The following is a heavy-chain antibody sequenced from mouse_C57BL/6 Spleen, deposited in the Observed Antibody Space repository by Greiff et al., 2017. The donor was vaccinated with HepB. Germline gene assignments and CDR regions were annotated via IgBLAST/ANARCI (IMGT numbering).Heavy chain of an antibody. CDR1: GFTFTDYY. Sequence: EVKLVESGGGLVQPGGSLSLSCAASGFTFTDYYMSWVRQPPGKALEWLGFIRNKANGYTTEYSASVKVRFTISRDNSQSILYLQMNALRAEDSATYYCARWDYGSGMDYWGKGTSVTVSS. V-gene: IGHV7-3*01. CDR2: IRNKANGYTT. D-gene: IGHD1-1*01. J-gene: IGHJ4*01. CDR3: ARWDYGSGMDY.